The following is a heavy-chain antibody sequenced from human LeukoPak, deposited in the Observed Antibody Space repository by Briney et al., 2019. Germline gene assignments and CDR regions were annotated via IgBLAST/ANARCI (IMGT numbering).Heavy chain of an antibody. CDR2: INQDGSEK. V-gene: IGHV3-7*01. CDR3: AREILSSDY. J-gene: IGHJ4*02. D-gene: IGHD3-3*01. CDR1: GFTFSNAW. Sequence: GGSLRLSCAASGFTFSNAWMSWVRQAPGKGPECVANINQDGSEKYYVDSVKGRFIISRDNAKNSLYLQMNSLRAEDTAVYYCAREILSSDYWGQGTLVTVSS.